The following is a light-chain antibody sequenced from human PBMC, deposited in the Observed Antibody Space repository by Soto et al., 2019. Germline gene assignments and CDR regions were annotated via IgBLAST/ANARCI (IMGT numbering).Light chain of an antibody. Sequence: EIVLTQSPGTLSLSPGEGTTLSCRASETVSGSYFAWYQQKPGQAPRLLIYGASTRAPGIPDRFSGSGSGTEFTLTISSLQSEDFAVYYCQQYNNWPLTFGGGTKVDIK. CDR1: ETVSGSY. CDR3: QQYNNWPLT. J-gene: IGKJ4*01. CDR2: GAS. V-gene: IGKV3D-15*01.